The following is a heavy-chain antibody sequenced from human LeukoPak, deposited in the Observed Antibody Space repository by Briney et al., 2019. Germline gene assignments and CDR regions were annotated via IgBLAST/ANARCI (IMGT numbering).Heavy chain of an antibody. Sequence: PGGSLRLSRVLSGITVDFPALSSVRQAPGKGLEWVSGINGVGDRADYADSVRGRFIISRDISKNTLYLQMYSLRADDTAVYYCTKDLFWTGFVDSNFYMDIWAKGTTVVVSS. CDR2: INGVGDRA. CDR3: TKDLFWTGFVDSNFYMDI. D-gene: IGHD3/OR15-3a*01. CDR1: GITVDFPA. V-gene: IGHV3-23*01. J-gene: IGHJ6*03.